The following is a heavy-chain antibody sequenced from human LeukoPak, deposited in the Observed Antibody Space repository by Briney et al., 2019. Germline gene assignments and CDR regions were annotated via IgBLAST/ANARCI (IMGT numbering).Heavy chain of an antibody. Sequence: SETLSLTCSVSGASIGSFYWSWIRQTPGKGLEWIGYVYDGGKTYYSPSLKGRVTISVDTSNNQFSLKLRSVTAADTAVYYCARGGPRTDDYNFDYWGQGTLVSVSS. CDR2: VYDGGKT. D-gene: IGHD5-24*01. V-gene: IGHV4-59*01. J-gene: IGHJ4*02. CDR1: GASIGSFY. CDR3: ARGGPRTDDYNFDY.